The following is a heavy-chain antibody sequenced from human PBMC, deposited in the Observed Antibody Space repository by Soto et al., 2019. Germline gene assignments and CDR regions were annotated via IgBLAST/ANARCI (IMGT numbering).Heavy chain of an antibody. D-gene: IGHD3-3*01. CDR1: GFTLDTFV. CDR3: AVHLGQNYYTMDV. V-gene: IGHV3-23*01. Sequence: EVQLLESGGGWGQPGGTLRLSCAASGFTLDTFVMSWVRQVAGKGLEWVSTVTASGGRAYYADSVKGRFTISRDNSKNTLYLQMSCLGVEDTALYYCAVHLGQNYYTMDVWGLGTTVTVAS. J-gene: IGHJ6*02. CDR2: VTASGGRA.